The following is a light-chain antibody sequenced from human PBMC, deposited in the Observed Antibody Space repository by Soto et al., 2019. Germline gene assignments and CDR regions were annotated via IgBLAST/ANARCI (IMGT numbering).Light chain of an antibody. CDR1: QSVSNNY. V-gene: IGKV3-20*01. CDR2: GAS. J-gene: IGKJ5*01. CDR3: QQYGDSRIT. Sequence: EIVLTLSPDTLSLSPGERATLSCRASQSVSNNYLAWYQQKPGQAPRLLIYGASSRATAIPDRFSGSGSGTDFTLTISRLEAEDFVVYYCQQYGDSRITFGQGTRLEIK.